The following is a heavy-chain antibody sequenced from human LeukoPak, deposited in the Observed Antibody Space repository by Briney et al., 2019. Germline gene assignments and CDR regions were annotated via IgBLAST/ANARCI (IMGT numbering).Heavy chain of an antibody. CDR3: ARIRRYSYGYNWFDP. D-gene: IGHD5-18*01. V-gene: IGHV1-69*04. CDR2: IIPILGIA. Sequence: SVKVSCKASGGTFSSYAISWVRQAPGQGLEWMGRIIPILGIANYAQKFQGRVTITADKATSTAYMELSSLRSEDTAVYYCARIRRYSYGYNWFDPWGQGTLVTVSS. CDR1: GGTFSSYA. J-gene: IGHJ5*02.